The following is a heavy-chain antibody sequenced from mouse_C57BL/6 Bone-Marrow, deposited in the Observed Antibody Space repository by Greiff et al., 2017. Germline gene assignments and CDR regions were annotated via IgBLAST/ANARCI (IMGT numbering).Heavy chain of an antibody. CDR3: ARAQASFAY. V-gene: IGHV1-81*01. CDR1: GYTFTSYG. J-gene: IGHJ3*01. CDR2: IYPRSGNT. Sequence: QVQLKQSGAELVRPGASVKLSCKASGYTFTSYGICWVKQRTGQGLEWVGEIYPRSGNTYYKEKFKSQATLTADKSSSTAYMELRSLTSEDSAVYFCARAQASFAYWGQGTLVTVSA. D-gene: IGHD3-2*02.